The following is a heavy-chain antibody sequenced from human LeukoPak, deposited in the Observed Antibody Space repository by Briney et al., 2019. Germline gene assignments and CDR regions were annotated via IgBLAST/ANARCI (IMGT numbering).Heavy chain of an antibody. CDR2: INGSGDRT. CDR1: GESFSAYY. J-gene: IGHJ6*04. D-gene: IGHD3-10*02. CDR3: AELGITMIGGV. Sequence: LSLTCAVYGESFSAYYWSWIRQPPGKGLEWVSDINGSGDRTYYADSVKGRFTISRDNAKNSLYLQMDSLRAEDTAVYYCAELGITMIGGVWGKGTTVTISS. V-gene: IGHV3-11*04.